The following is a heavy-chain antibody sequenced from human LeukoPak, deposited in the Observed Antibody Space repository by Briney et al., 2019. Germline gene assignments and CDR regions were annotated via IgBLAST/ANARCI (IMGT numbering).Heavy chain of an antibody. CDR3: ARDNGYYGSGSYSFDY. D-gene: IGHD3-10*01. Sequence: SVKVSCKASGGTFSSYAISWMRQAPGQGLEWMGGIIPIFGTANYAQKFQGRVTITADESTSTAYMELSSLRSEDTAVYYCARDNGYYGSGSYSFDYWGQGTLVTVSS. J-gene: IGHJ4*02. CDR1: GGTFSSYA. CDR2: IIPIFGTA. V-gene: IGHV1-69*01.